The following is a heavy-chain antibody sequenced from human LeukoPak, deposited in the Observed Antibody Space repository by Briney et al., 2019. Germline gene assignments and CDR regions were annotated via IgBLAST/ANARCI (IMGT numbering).Heavy chain of an antibody. Sequence: GSLRLSCAASGFTFSSYWMHWVRQPPGKGLEWIGEIHHSGSTNYSPSLKSRVTVSVDNSRNEFSLSLTSVSAADTAVYYCARGIPGYFGTSGYYYEYWGQGTLVTVSS. J-gene: IGHJ4*02. CDR2: IHHSGST. D-gene: IGHD3-22*01. CDR1: GFTFSSYW. V-gene: IGHV4-4*02. CDR3: ARGIPGYFGTSGYYYEY.